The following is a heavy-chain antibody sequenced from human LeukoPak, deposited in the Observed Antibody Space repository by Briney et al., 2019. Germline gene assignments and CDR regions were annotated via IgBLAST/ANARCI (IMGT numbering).Heavy chain of an antibody. V-gene: IGHV1-69*05. J-gene: IGHJ4*02. D-gene: IGHD6-13*01. CDR3: ARDPALIAAAGSLDY. CDR1: GGTFSSYA. CDR2: IIPIFGTA. Sequence: GASVKVSCKASGGTFSSYAISWVRQAPGQGLEWMGGIIPIFGTANYAQKFQGRVTITTDESTSTAYMELSSLRSEDTAVYYCARDPALIAAAGSLDYWGQGTLVTVSS.